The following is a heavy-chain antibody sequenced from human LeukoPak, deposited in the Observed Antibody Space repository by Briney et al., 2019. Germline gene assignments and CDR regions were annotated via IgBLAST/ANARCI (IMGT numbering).Heavy chain of an antibody. V-gene: IGHV3-53*04. CDR1: GFTVSSNC. Sequence: GGSLRLSCAASGFTVSSNCMSWVRQAPGKGLEWVSVTYSGGSTYYADSVKGRFTISRHNSKNTLYLQMNSLRAEDTAVYYCARDQGSYYYYGMDVWGQGTTVTVSS. D-gene: IGHD2-15*01. J-gene: IGHJ6*02. CDR2: TYSGGST. CDR3: ARDQGSYYYYGMDV.